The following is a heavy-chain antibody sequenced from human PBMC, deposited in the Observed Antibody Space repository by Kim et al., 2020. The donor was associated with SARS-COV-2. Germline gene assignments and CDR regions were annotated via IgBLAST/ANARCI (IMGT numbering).Heavy chain of an antibody. CDR3: ARFRGNWNYLDNY. D-gene: IGHD1-7*01. V-gene: IGHV1-18*01. J-gene: IGHJ4*02. CDR2: IITYNGKT. CDR1: GYTFTSYS. Sequence: ASVKVSCKASGYTFTSYSISWVRQAPGQGLEWMGWIITYNGKTNYAPKFQGRITMTTDTSTSTAYMELRRLRSDDTAVYYCARFRGNWNYLDNYWGQGAQVTVSS.